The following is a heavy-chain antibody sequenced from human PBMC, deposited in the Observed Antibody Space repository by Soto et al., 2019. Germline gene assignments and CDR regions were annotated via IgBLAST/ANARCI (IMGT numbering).Heavy chain of an antibody. CDR1: GFSLSTSGVG. Sequence: QITLKESGPTLVKPTQTLTLTCTFSGFSLSTSGVGVGWIRQPPGKALEWLAFIYWDDDKRYSPSLKSRLTITKDTSKNQVVLTMTNMDPVDTATYYCAHIPIVVAGTRGVAWFDPWGQGTLVTVSS. CDR3: AHIPIVVAGTRGVAWFDP. V-gene: IGHV2-5*02. CDR2: IYWDDDK. J-gene: IGHJ5*02. D-gene: IGHD6-19*01.